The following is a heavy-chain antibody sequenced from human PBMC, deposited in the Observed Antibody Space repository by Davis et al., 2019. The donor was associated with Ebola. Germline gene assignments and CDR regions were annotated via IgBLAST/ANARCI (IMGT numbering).Heavy chain of an antibody. CDR1: GYTFTRYG. CDR3: ARAPNYDVLTGTSSYYFDY. CDR2: ISGFNTNT. D-gene: IGHD3-9*01. V-gene: IGHV1-18*04. Sequence: SVKVSCKSSGYTFTRYGLVWVRQAPGLGLEWMGWISGFNTNTNFAQKFQGRVTVSKDTSTNTAYMDLRSLTSDDTAIYYCARAPNYDVLTGTSSYYFDYWGQGTLVTVSS. J-gene: IGHJ4*02.